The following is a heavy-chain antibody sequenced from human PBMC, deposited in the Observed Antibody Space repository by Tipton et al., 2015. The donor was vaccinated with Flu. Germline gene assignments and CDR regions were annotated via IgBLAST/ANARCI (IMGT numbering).Heavy chain of an antibody. V-gene: IGHV4-61*02. J-gene: IGHJ5*02. Sequence: TLSLTCTVSGGSISRGSYYYNWIRQPAGKGLEWIGRIYTNANTNYKPSLKSRVTISVDTSKNQFSLKLSSVTAADTAVYYCARRDYSDYVSEPKNWFHPWGQGTLVTVSS. D-gene: IGHD4-11*01. CDR2: IYTNANT. CDR1: GGSISRGSYY. CDR3: ARRDYSDYVSEPKNWFHP.